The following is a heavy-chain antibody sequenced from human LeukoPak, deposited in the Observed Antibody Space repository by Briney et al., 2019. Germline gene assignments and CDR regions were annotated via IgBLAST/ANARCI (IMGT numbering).Heavy chain of an antibody. J-gene: IGHJ4*02. CDR3: AREREQRPKKPYSTGYDS. D-gene: IGHD6-19*01. Sequence: SETLSLTCAVYGGSFRGYYWSWVRQPPGMGLEWIGEINHGESTDYNPSLKSRVTISGDTSKNQFSLRLSSVTAADTAVYYCAREREQRPKKPYSTGYDSWGQGTLVTVSS. CDR1: GGSFRGYY. CDR2: INHGEST. V-gene: IGHV4-34*01.